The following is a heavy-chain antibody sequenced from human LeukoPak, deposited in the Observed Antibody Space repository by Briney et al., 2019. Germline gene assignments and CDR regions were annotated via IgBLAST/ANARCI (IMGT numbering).Heavy chain of an antibody. V-gene: IGHV1-8*01. CDR1: GYTFTSYD. J-gene: IGHJ4*02. CDR2: MNPNSGNT. Sequence: ASVTVSFKASGYTFTSYDINWVRQATGQGLEWMGWMNPNSGNTGYAQKFQGRVTMTRNTSISTAYMELSSLRSEDTALYYCAKDRGFTVSARFDYWGQGTLVTVSS. CDR3: AKDRGFTVSARFDY. D-gene: IGHD4-17*01.